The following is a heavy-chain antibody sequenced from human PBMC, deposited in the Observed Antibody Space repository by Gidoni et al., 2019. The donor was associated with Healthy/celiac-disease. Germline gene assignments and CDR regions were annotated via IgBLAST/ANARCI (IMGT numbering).Heavy chain of an antibody. V-gene: IGHV1-3*01. CDR2: INAGNGNT. Sequence: QVQLVQSGAEVKKPGASVTVSCKASGYTFTSYAMHWVRQAPGQRLEWMGWINAGNGNTKYSQKFQGRVTITRDTSASTAYMELSSLRSEDTAVYYCARDRGGGHSSGQYYFDYWGQGTLVTVSS. J-gene: IGHJ4*02. CDR3: ARDRGGGHSSGQYYFDY. CDR1: GYTFTSYA. D-gene: IGHD6-19*01.